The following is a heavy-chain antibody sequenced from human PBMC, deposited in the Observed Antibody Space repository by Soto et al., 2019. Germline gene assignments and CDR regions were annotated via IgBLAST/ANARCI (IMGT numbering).Heavy chain of an antibody. CDR1: GFTFGNYV. J-gene: IGHJ3*02. CDR3: ATGTWYAFDI. CDR2: ISGSSDFL. V-gene: IGHV3-21*01. D-gene: IGHD6-13*01. Sequence: GGSLRLSCTGSGFTFGNYVFHWVRQAPGQGLEWVSSISGSSDFLYYADSVKGRFTISRDTATNSLYLQMNSLRAEDTAVYYCATGTWYAFDIWGQGTMVTVSS.